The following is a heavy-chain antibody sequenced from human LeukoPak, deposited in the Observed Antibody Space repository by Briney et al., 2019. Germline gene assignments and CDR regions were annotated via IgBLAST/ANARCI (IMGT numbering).Heavy chain of an antibody. CDR1: GGSFSGYY. Sequence: SETLSLTCAVYGGSFSGYYWSWIRQPPGKGLEWIGEINHSGSTNYNPSLKSRVTISVDTSKNQFSLKLSSVTAADTAVYYCARARYCSSTSCYKGSYYYCYGMDVWGQGTTVTVSS. CDR3: ARARYCSSTSCYKGSYYYCYGMDV. CDR2: INHSGST. D-gene: IGHD2-2*02. V-gene: IGHV4-34*01. J-gene: IGHJ6*02.